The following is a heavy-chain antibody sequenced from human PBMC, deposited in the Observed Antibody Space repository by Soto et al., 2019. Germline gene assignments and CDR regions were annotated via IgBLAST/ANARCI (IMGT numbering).Heavy chain of an antibody. J-gene: IGHJ5*02. CDR2: INPDGTST. V-gene: IGHV3-74*01. Sequence: EVQLVESGGGLVQPGGSLRLSWAASRLTLRTYWMNWVRQVPGKGMVWVARINPDGTSTNYADSVKGRFTISRDNAKNTLSLQMNSLRGADTAPYYCACGLEWLFSWGQGTLVAVSS. D-gene: IGHD3-3*01. CDR1: RLTLRTYW. CDR3: ACGLEWLFS.